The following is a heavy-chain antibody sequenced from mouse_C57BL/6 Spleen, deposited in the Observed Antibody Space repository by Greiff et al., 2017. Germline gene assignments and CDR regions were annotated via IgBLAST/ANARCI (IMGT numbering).Heavy chain of an antibody. CDR3: TRYNDYDDGYAMDY. CDR2: IDPETGGT. D-gene: IGHD2-4*01. Sequence: SGAELVRPGASVTLSCKASGYTFTDYEMHWVKQTPVHGLEWIGAIDPETGGTAYNQKFKGKAILTADKSSSTAYMELRSLTSEDSAVYYCTRYNDYDDGYAMDYWGQGTSVTVSS. V-gene: IGHV1-15*01. CDR1: GYTFTDYE. J-gene: IGHJ4*01.